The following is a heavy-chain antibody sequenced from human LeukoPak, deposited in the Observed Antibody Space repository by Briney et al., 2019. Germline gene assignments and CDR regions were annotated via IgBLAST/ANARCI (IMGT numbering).Heavy chain of an antibody. CDR1: GFTFSSYG. J-gene: IGHJ1*01. V-gene: IGHV3-48*03. D-gene: IGHD3-22*01. Sequence: GGSLRLSCAASGFTFSSYGMHWVRQASGKGLEWVSDISSAGSIIYYADSVKGRFTISRDNPKSSLYLQMSSLRAEDTAIYYCVRGLTISGCRYFQHWGQGTLVIVSS. CDR3: VRGLTISGCRYFQH. CDR2: ISSAGSII.